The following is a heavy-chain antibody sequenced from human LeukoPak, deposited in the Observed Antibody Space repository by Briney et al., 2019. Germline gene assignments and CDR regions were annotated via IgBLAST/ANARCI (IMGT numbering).Heavy chain of an antibody. CDR1: GFTVSSTY. CDR2: IYSDGST. J-gene: IGHJ4*02. D-gene: IGHD3-3*02. CDR3: ARDSSSFPNYFDY. Sequence: GSLRLSFAASGFTVSSTYMSWVRQGPGKGLEWVSLIYSDGSTFYADSVKGRFTISRDNSKNTLYLQMSSLRAEDTAVYYCARDSSSFPNYFDYWGQGTLVTVSS. V-gene: IGHV3-53*01.